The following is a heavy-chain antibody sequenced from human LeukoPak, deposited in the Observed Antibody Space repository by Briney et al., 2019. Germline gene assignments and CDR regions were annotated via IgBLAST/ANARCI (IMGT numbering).Heavy chain of an antibody. CDR2: IKQDGSTK. J-gene: IGHJ4*02. Sequence: GGSLRLSCAASEFTFSRYWMSWVRQAPGKGLEWVANIKQDGSTKYYLDSVKGRLTVSRDNAKNSVFLQINSLRAEDTAIYYCARIGYSSSSFDYWGQGTLVTVSS. CDR1: EFTFSRYW. D-gene: IGHD6-6*01. CDR3: ARIGYSSSSFDY. V-gene: IGHV3-7*03.